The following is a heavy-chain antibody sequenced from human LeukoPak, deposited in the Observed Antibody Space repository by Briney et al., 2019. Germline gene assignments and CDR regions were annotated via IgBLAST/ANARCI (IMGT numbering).Heavy chain of an antibody. V-gene: IGHV3-48*03. J-gene: IGHJ6*02. Sequence: PGGSMRLSCAASGFTFSSYEMNWVRQAPGKGLKWVSYISSSGSTIYYADSVKGRFTISRDNAKNSLCLQINSLRAEDTAVYYCARGVVVPAAMRGYYYYYGMDVWGQGTTVTVSS. CDR3: ARGVVVPAAMRGYYYYYGMDV. CDR1: GFTFSSYE. D-gene: IGHD2-2*01. CDR2: ISSSGSTI.